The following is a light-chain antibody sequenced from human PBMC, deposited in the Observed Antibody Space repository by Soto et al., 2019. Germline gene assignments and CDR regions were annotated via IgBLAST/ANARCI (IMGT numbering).Light chain of an antibody. CDR2: SND. CDR1: SSNIASNT. Sequence: QSVLTQPPSASGTPGQRVTVSCSGSSSNIASNTVNWYQQLPGTAPKLLIYSNDQRPSGVPDRFSASQSGTSASLAISGLQSEDEADYYCASWDDSLNGHVFGTGTKLTVL. J-gene: IGLJ1*01. CDR3: ASWDDSLNGHV. V-gene: IGLV1-44*01.